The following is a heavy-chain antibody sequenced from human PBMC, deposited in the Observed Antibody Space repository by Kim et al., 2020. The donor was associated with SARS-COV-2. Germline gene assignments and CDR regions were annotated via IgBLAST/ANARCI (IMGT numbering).Heavy chain of an antibody. Sequence: GGSLRLSCAASGFTFSSYAMHWVRQAPGKGLEWVAVISYDGSNKYYADSVKGRFTISRDNSKNTLYLQMNSLRAEGTAVYYCARDSIVVVPAASSVYFDWLLLGYFQHWGQGTLVTVSS. J-gene: IGHJ1*01. CDR1: GFTFSSYA. CDR3: ARDSIVVVPAASSVYFDWLLLGYFQH. D-gene: IGHD2-2*01. CDR2: ISYDGSNK. V-gene: IGHV3-30*04.